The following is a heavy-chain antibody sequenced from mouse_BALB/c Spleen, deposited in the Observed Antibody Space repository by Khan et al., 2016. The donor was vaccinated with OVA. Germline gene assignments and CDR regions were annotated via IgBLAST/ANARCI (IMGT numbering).Heavy chain of an antibody. Sequence: VELVESGPGLVQPSQSLSITCTVSGFSLTNYSVHWVRQSPGKGLEWLGVIWSAGSTDYNAAFISRLTIRKDNSRSQVFFKMNSLQPNDTAIYYCARSGYDYGRGALFAYWGQGTLVTVSA. D-gene: IGHD2-4*01. CDR1: GFSLTNYS. V-gene: IGHV2-2*02. J-gene: IGHJ3*01. CDR3: ARSGYDYGRGALFAY. CDR2: IWSAGST.